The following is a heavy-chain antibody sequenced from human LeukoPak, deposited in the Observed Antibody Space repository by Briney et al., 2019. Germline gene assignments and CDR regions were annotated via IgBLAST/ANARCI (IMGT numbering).Heavy chain of an antibody. V-gene: IGHV3-30*18. CDR3: AKLSIYYDGSGYYAFDI. Sequence: PGGSLRLSCAASGFTFSSYGMHWVRQAPGKGLEWVAVISYDGSNKYYADSVKGRFTISRDNSKNTLYLQMNSLRAEDTAVYYCAKLSIYYDGSGYYAFDIWGQGTMVTVSS. CDR2: ISYDGSNK. J-gene: IGHJ3*02. D-gene: IGHD3-22*01. CDR1: GFTFSSYG.